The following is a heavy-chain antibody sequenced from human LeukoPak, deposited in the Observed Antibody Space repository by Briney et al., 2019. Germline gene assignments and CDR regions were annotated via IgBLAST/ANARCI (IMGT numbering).Heavy chain of an antibody. CDR3: ARGGSKTASHFYYYGMDV. V-gene: IGHV3-33*01. Sequence: GGSLRLSCAASGFTFSSYGMHWDRQAPGKGLEWVAVIWYDGSNKYYADSVKGRFTISRDNSKNTLYLQMNSLRAEDTAVYYCARGGSKTASHFYYYGMDVWGQGTTVTVSS. J-gene: IGHJ6*02. CDR1: GFTFSSYG. CDR2: IWYDGSNK. D-gene: IGHD2-21*02.